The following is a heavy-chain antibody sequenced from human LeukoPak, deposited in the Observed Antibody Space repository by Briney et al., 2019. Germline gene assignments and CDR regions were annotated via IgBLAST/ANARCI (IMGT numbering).Heavy chain of an antibody. J-gene: IGHJ5*02. V-gene: IGHV3-48*03. CDR1: GFTFSSYE. D-gene: IGHD5-12*01. Sequence: GGSLRLSCAASGFTFSSYEMNWVRQAPGKGLEWVSYISSSGSTIYYADSVKGRFTISRDNAKNSLYLQMNSLRAEDTAVYYCAREFLTGSGYEINWFDPWGQGTLVTISS. CDR3: AREFLTGSGYEINWFDP. CDR2: ISSSGSTI.